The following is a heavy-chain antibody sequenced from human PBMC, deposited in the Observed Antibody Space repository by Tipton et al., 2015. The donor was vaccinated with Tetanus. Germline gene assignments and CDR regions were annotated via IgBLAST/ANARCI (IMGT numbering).Heavy chain of an antibody. CDR2: INEGDSER. CDR3: ARGDENSGAN. V-gene: IGHV3-7*01. J-gene: IGHJ4*02. Sequence: SLRLSCAASGFTFSAYWMSWVRQAPGKGLEWVANINEGDSERYYVDSVKGRLTISRDNAKNSLYLQMDSLRGEDTAVYYCARGDENSGANWGQGTLVTVSS. D-gene: IGHD6-19*01. CDR1: GFTFSAYW.